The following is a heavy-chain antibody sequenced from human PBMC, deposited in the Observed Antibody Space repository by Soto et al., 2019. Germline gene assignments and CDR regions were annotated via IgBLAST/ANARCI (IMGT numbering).Heavy chain of an antibody. CDR1: GDSIGNNVW. D-gene: IGHD5-18*01. J-gene: IGHJ4*02. V-gene: IGHV4-4*02. Sequence: SETLSLTCAVSGDSIGNNVWWSWVRQPPGKGLEWIGEVYQNGLTDSNPSLQGRVTMSVDPSKNQFSLRLNSVTAADTAVYYCARDASLSVGDPAPFDNWGQGTRVTVSS. CDR3: ARDASLSVGDPAPFDN. CDR2: VYQNGLT.